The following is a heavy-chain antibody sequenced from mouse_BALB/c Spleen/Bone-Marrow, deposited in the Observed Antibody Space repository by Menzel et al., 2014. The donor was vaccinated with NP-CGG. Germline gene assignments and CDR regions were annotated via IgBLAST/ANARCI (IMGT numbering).Heavy chain of an antibody. V-gene: IGHV7-3*02. J-gene: IGHJ1*01. Sequence: VQVVESGGGLVQPGGSLRLSCATSGFTFTDYYMSWVRQPPGKALEWLGFIRNKANGYTTEYSASVKGRFTISRDNSQSILYLQMNILRTEDSATYYCARDRNYDINWYFDVWGAGTTVTVSS. CDR1: GFTFTDYY. D-gene: IGHD1-1*01. CDR3: ARDRNYDINWYFDV. CDR2: IRNKANGYTT.